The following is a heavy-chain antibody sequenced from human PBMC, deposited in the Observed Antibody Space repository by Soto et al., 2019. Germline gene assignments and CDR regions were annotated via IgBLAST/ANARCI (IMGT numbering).Heavy chain of an antibody. J-gene: IGHJ4*01. CDR3: ARDKSYFDY. V-gene: IGHV4-4*07. CDR2: IYTSGST. Sequence: SGTLSLTYTVSGGSISSYYWSWIRQPAGKRLEWSGRIYTSGSTNYNPSLKSRVTMSVDTSKNQFSLKLSSVTAADTAVYYCARDKSYFDYWGHGTLVTVS. CDR1: GGSISSYY.